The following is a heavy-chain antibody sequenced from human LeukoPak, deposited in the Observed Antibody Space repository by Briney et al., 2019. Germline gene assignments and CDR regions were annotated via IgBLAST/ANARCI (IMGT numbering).Heavy chain of an antibody. Sequence: PGGSLRLSCAASGFTFSTYVMSWVRQAPGKGLEWVSVISGSGDSTHYADSVKGRFTISRDNSKNTVYLQVNSLRAEDTAVYYCAKGSGSYNGYGMDVWGKGTTVTVSS. D-gene: IGHD3-10*01. CDR3: AKGSGSYNGYGMDV. CDR2: ISGSGDST. CDR1: GFTFSTYV. J-gene: IGHJ6*04. V-gene: IGHV3-23*01.